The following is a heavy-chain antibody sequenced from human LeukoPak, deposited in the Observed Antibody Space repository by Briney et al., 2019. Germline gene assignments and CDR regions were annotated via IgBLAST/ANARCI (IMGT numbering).Heavy chain of an antibody. Sequence: SETLSLTCTVSGGSFSNGSYCWSWIRQPPGKGLEWIGRIYTSGSTNYNPSLKSRVTISVDTSKNQFSLKLSSVTAADTAVYYCARYCSSTSCFSFDYWGQGTLVTVSS. D-gene: IGHD2-2*01. CDR3: ARYCSSTSCFSFDY. J-gene: IGHJ4*02. CDR1: GGSFSNGSYC. CDR2: IYTSGST. V-gene: IGHV4-61*02.